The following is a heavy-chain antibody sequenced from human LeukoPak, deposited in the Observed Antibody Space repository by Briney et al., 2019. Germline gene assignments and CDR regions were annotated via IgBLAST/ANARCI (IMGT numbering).Heavy chain of an antibody. J-gene: IGHJ4*02. CDR1: GYSFTNYW. D-gene: IGHD3-10*01. CDR2: IYPGNSDT. V-gene: IGHV5-51*01. CDR3: ARQLYHDSGTYTD. Sequence: KHGESLKISCKASGYSFTNYWIGWVRQMPGKGLEWMGIIYPGNSDTRYSPSVQGQVIISDDQSLSTASPQWGSRRASGTAMYYCARQLYHDSGTYTDWAQGSLVTVSS.